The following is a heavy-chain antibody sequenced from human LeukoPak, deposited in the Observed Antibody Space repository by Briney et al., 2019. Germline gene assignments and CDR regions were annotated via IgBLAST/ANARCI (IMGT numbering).Heavy chain of an antibody. CDR3: ARMTTGHDY. CDR2: VNHNGYT. J-gene: IGHJ4*02. CDR1: GPSLTSYY. V-gene: IGHV4-34*01. D-gene: IGHD4-17*01. Sequence: PSETLSLTCGVSGPSLTSYYWSWIRQTPGKGLEWIGEVNHNGYTNMNPSLKSRVTISVDTSKNQFSLMMTSVTAADTAVYFCARMTTGHDYWGQGTLVTVSS.